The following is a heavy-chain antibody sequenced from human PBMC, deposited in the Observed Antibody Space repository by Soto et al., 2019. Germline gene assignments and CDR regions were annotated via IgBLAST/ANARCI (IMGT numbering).Heavy chain of an antibody. D-gene: IGHD2-15*01. CDR3: ASRYCSSGSRYALDP. CDR1: GFTFSSYG. J-gene: IGHJ5*02. CDR2: ISYDGTYK. V-gene: IGHV3-30*03. Sequence: QVQLVESGGNVVQPGRSLRLSCAASGFTFSSYGMHWVRQAPGKGLEWVALISYDGTYKYYADSVKGRFTISRDDSRNTLYLQMNSLRTEATAVYYCASRYCSSGSRYALDPWGQGTLVTVSS.